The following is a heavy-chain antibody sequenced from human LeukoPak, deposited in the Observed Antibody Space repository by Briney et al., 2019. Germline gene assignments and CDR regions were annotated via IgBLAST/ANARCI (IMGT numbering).Heavy chain of an antibody. CDR1: GFSFNEAW. J-gene: IGHJ4*02. CDR2: IKRKTDGGTT. CDR3: TTDTRRVVVPK. D-gene: IGHD2-15*01. Sequence: PGGSLRLSCAASGFSFNEAWMSWVRQAPGKGLEWVGRIKRKTDGGTTDYAAPVKGRFTISRDDSKTSLYLQMNNLKTEDTAVYYCTTDTRRVVVPKWGQGTLVTVSS. V-gene: IGHV3-15*01.